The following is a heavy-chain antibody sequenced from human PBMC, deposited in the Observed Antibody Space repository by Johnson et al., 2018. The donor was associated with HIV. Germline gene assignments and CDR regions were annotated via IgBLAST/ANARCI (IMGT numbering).Heavy chain of an antibody. J-gene: IGHJ3*02. V-gene: IGHV3-30*18. D-gene: IGHD3-16*01. CDR2: ISYDGSNK. CDR1: GFTFDDYA. Sequence: QVQLVESGGGLVQPGRSLRLSCAASGFTFDDYAMHWVRQAPGKGLEWVAVISYDGSNKYYADSVKGRFTISRDNSKNALYLQMNSLRADDTAIYYCAKPPSMGADGFAIWGHGTMVTVSS. CDR3: AKPPSMGADGFAI.